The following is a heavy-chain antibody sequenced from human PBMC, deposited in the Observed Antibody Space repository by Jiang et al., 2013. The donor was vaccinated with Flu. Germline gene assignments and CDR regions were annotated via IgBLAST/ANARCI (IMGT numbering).Heavy chain of an antibody. CDR2: ISGSGGST. J-gene: IGHJ3*02. D-gene: IGHD2-8*01. V-gene: IGHV3-23*01. CDR3: AKFLMVYVWRDAFDI. Sequence: SAISGSGGSTYYADSVKGRFTISRDNSKNTLYLQMNSLRAEDTAVYYCAKFLMVYVWRDAFDIWGQGTMVTVSS.